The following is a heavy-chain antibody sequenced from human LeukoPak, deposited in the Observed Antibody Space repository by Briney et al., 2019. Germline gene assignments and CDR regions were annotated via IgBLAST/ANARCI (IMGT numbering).Heavy chain of an antibody. D-gene: IGHD6-13*01. J-gene: IGHJ3*02. Sequence: GGSLRLSCAASGFTFSSYSMNWVRQAPGKGLEWVSYIRSSGSPIYYADSVRGRFTISRDNSKNTLYLQMNSLRAEDTAVYCCAKDRSSTWYGAFDIWGQGTMVIVSS. V-gene: IGHV3-48*01. CDR1: GFTFSSYS. CDR2: IRSSGSPI. CDR3: AKDRSSTWYGAFDI.